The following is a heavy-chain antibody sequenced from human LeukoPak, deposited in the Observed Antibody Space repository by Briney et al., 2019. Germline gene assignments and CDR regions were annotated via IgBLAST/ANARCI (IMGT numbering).Heavy chain of an antibody. CDR1: GFTFSSYS. CDR2: ISSSSSYI. V-gene: IGHV3-21*01. J-gene: IGHJ5*02. Sequence: GGSLTLSCAASGFTFSSYSMNWVRQAPGKGLEWVSSISSSSSYIYYADSVKGRFTISRDNSKNTLYLQMNSLRAEDTAVYYCAREAVTIFGVVRTQTTKLPHRFDPWGQGTLDTVSS. CDR3: AREAVTIFGVVRTQTTKLPHRFDP. D-gene: IGHD3-3*01.